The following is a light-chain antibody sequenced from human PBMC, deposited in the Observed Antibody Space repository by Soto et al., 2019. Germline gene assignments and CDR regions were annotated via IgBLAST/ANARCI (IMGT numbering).Light chain of an antibody. CDR2: GAS. Sequence: EIVMTQSPATLSVSPGERATLSCRASQSVSNNLAWYQQRPGQAPRLLIYGASTRATGIPARFSGSGSGTEFTLTISTLQSEDFAVYYCQQYNNWPPWTFGQGTKVEVK. J-gene: IGKJ1*01. V-gene: IGKV3-15*01. CDR1: QSVSNN. CDR3: QQYNNWPPWT.